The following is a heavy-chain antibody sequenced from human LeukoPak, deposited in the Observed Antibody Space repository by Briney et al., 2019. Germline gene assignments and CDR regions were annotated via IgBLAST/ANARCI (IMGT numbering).Heavy chain of an antibody. CDR1: GYTFTSYG. CDR2: VSAYNGNT. CDR3: ARDGPYDFWSGYWEPYYYYYYYMDV. Sequence: ASVKVSCKASGYTFTSYGISWVRQAPGQGLEWMGWVSAYNGNTNYAQKLQGRVTMTTDTSTSTAYMELRSLRSDDTAVYYCARDGPYDFWSGYWEPYYYYYYYMDVCGKGTTVTVSS. D-gene: IGHD3-3*01. J-gene: IGHJ6*03. V-gene: IGHV1-18*01.